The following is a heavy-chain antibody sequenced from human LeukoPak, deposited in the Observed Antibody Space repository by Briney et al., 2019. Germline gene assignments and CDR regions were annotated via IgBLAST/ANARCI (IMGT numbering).Heavy chain of an antibody. CDR1: GFTFTPYP. Sequence: GGSLRLSCAASGFTFTPYPMHWVRQAPGKGLEWVTVISDDGSNKYYADSVKGRFTISRDNAKNTLYLQMNSLRDEDTAVYFCARGEIAAAGTTPFDYWGQGTLVTVSS. D-gene: IGHD6-13*01. CDR3: ARGEIAAAGTTPFDY. V-gene: IGHV3-30*04. CDR2: ISDDGSNK. J-gene: IGHJ4*02.